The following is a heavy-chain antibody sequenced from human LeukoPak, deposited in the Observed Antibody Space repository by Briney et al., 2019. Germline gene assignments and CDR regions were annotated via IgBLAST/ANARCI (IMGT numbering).Heavy chain of an antibody. Sequence: SGGSLRLSCAASGFTFSDYAMSWVRQAPGGGLEWVSAISGSGGKTFHADSVKGRFTTSRDNSKNTLSLQMSSLRVEDSAVYFCAKDTSAWWYHRAYMNVWGTGTTVTVSS. CDR3: AKDTSAWWYHRAYMNV. CDR1: GFTFSDYA. J-gene: IGHJ6*03. CDR2: ISGSGGKT. V-gene: IGHV3-23*01. D-gene: IGHD2-15*01.